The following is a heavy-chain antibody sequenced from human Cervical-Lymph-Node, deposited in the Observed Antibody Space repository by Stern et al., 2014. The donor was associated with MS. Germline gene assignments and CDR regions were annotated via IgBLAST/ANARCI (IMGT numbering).Heavy chain of an antibody. CDR3: ARGNWNYEGMGY. J-gene: IGHJ4*02. D-gene: IGHD1-7*01. Sequence: VQLEESGGGVVQPGRSLRLSCAASGFTFSNYGMHWVRQAPGTGLEWLAVIWYDGNKKYYADSVKGRFTISRDNSKNTLFLQMSSLTAEDTALYYCARGNWNYEGMGYWGQGTLVTVSS. CDR2: IWYDGNKK. CDR1: GFTFSNYG. V-gene: IGHV3-33*01.